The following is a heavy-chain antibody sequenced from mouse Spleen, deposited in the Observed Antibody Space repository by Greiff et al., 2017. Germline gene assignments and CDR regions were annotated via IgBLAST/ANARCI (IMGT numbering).Heavy chain of an antibody. CDR1: GFTFSDYY. CDR3: ARHNAIGAMDY. Sequence: EVHLVESGGGLVQPGGSLKLSCATSGFTFSDYYMYWVRQTPEKRLEWVAYISNGGGSTYYPDTVKGRFTISRDNAKNTLYLQMSRLKSEDTAMYYCARHNAIGAMDYWGQGTSVTVSS. J-gene: IGHJ4*01. CDR2: ISNGGGST. V-gene: IGHV5-12*02.